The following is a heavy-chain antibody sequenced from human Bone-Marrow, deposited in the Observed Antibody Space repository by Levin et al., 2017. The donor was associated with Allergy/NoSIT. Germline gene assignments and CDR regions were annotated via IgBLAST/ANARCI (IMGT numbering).Heavy chain of an antibody. D-gene: IGHD3-10*01. CDR2: ISGSGTTI. V-gene: IGHV3-48*01. CDR1: GFTFRSNT. Sequence: SGGSLRLSCAASGFTFRSNTMNWVRQAPGKGLEWISYISGSGTTIFSADSVRGRFTISRDNAKNSLYLQMNSLRGEDTAVYYCAREDYYGSGAIDYWGQGTLVTVSA. CDR3: AREDYYGSGAIDY. J-gene: IGHJ4*02.